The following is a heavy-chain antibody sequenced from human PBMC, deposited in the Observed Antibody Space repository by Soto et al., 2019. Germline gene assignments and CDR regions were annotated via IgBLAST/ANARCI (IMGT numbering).Heavy chain of an antibody. Sequence: QVQLQESGPGLVKPSGTLSLTCAVSCGSISSSNWWSWVRQPPGKGLEWIGEIYHSGSTNYNPSLKSRVTISVDKSKNQFSLKLSSVTDADTAVYYCARGSQTGFRYSSSCVNWFDPWGQGTLVTVSS. D-gene: IGHD6-13*01. J-gene: IGHJ5*02. CDR1: CGSISSSNW. V-gene: IGHV4-4*02. CDR2: IYHSGST. CDR3: ARGSQTGFRYSSSCVNWFDP.